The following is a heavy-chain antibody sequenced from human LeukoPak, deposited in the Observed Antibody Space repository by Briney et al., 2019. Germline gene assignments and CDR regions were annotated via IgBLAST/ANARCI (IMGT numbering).Heavy chain of an antibody. D-gene: IGHD3-22*01. CDR1: GGSISSSNW. V-gene: IGHV4-4*02. J-gene: IGHJ4*02. CDR2: IYHSGST. Sequence: PSETLSLTCAVSGGSISSSNWWSWVRQPPGKGLEWTGEIYHSGSTNYNPSLKSRVTISVDKSKNQFSLKLSSVTAADTAVYYCANYDSSAYRHDYWGQGTLVTVSS. CDR3: ANYDSSAYRHDY.